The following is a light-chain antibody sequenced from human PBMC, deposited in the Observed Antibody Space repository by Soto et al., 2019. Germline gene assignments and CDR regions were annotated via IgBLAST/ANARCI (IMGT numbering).Light chain of an antibody. V-gene: IGKV1-5*01. CDR1: QSISSW. CDR2: DAS. J-gene: IGKJ2*01. Sequence: DIQMTQSPSTLSASVGDRVTITCRASQSISSWLAWYQQKPGKAPKLLIYDASSLESGVPSRFSGSGSGTEFTLTISSLQPDDFATYFCQQYNSYSPTFGKGTKLEI. CDR3: QQYNSYSPT.